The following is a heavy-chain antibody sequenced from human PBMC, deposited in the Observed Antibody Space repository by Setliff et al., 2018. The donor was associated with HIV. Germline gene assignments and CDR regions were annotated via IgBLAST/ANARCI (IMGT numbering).Heavy chain of an antibody. CDR1: GFTVSRYY. CDR2: IYSGGTT. J-gene: IGHJ6*03. CDR3: ARDRGRGMAPSGILDYYYMDV. V-gene: IGHV3-53*04. D-gene: IGHD6-13*01. Sequence: GSLRLSCAASGFTVSRYYMSWVRQAPGKGLEWVSIIYSGGTTYYADSVKGRFIISRHNSNNTLYLQMNSLRAEDSAMYYCARDRGRGMAPSGILDYYYMDVWGKGTTVTVS.